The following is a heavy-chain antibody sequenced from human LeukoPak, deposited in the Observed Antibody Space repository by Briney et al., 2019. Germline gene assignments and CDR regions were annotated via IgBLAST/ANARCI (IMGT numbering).Heavy chain of an antibody. V-gene: IGHV3-21*01. J-gene: IGHJ4*02. CDR1: GFTFSSYS. D-gene: IGHD6-19*01. CDR3: ARDPIAVAGTYYFDY. CDR2: ISSSSSYI. Sequence: PGGSLRLSCAASGFTFSSYSMSWVRQAPGKGLEWVSSISSSSSYIYYADSVKGRFTISRDNAKNSLYLQMNSLRAEDTAVYYCARDPIAVAGTYYFDYWGQGTLVTVSS.